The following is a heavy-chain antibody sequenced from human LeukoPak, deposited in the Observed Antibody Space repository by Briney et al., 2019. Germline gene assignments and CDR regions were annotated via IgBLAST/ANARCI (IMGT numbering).Heavy chain of an antibody. Sequence: GGSLRLTCAASGFTFSSYAMSWVRQAPGKGLEWVSAISGSGGSTYYADSVKGRFTISRDNSKNTLYLQMNSLRAEDTAVYYCAKVSAAGPYYYSDMDVWGQGTTVTVSS. D-gene: IGHD6-13*01. CDR1: GFTFSSYA. J-gene: IGHJ6*02. V-gene: IGHV3-23*01. CDR2: ISGSGGST. CDR3: AKVSAAGPYYYSDMDV.